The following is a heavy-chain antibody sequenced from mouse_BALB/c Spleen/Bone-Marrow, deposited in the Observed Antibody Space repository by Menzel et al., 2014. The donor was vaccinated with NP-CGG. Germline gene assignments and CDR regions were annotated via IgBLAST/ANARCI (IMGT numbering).Heavy chain of an antibody. V-gene: IGHV2-2*02. J-gene: IGHJ4*01. D-gene: IGHD4-1*01. CDR1: GFSLTSXG. CDR2: IWSGGST. Sequence: QLQQSGPGLVQPSQSLSITCTVSGFSLTSXGXHWVXQSPXXGXXWLXXIWSGGSTDYKAAFISRLSITEDNSKSXVFFKMNSLQANDTAIYDCASNWDYAMDYWGQGTSVTVSS. CDR3: ASNWDYAMDY.